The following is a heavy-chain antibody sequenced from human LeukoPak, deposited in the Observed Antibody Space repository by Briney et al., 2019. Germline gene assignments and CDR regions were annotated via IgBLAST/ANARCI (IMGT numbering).Heavy chain of an antibody. CDR1: GFTFSSYG. CDR3: AKAKSHKRGLLWFGELSFDAFDI. J-gene: IGHJ3*02. CDR2: IRYDGSNK. D-gene: IGHD3-10*01. Sequence: GGSLRLSCAASGFTFSSYGMHWDRQAPGKGLEWVAFIRYDGSNKYYADSVKGRFTISRDNSKNTLYLQVNSLRAEDTAVYYCAKAKSHKRGLLWFGELSFDAFDIWGQGTMVTVSS. V-gene: IGHV3-30*02.